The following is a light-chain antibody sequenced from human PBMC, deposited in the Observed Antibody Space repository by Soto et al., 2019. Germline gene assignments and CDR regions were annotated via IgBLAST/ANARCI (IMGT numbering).Light chain of an antibody. Sequence: QYVLTQPPSVSGAPGKRVTISCTGSSSNIGAGYDVHWYQQLPGTAPKLLIYANSNRPSAVPDRFSGSRSGTSASLAITGLQAEDEADYYCQSYDSSLSAYYVFGPGTKLTVL. CDR1: SSNIGAGYD. V-gene: IGLV1-40*01. CDR2: ANS. CDR3: QSYDSSLSAYYV. J-gene: IGLJ1*01.